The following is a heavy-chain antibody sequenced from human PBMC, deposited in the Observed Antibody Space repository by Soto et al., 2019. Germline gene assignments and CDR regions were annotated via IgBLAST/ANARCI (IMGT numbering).Heavy chain of an antibody. CDR2: IYYSGST. CDR3: ARSLIFLFWGVISDYMYV. CDR1: GGSISRGGNY. Sequence: PSETLSLSCTVSGGSISRGGNYWSWIRQHPGKGLEWIGYIYYSGSTYYNPSLKSRVTISVDTSKNQFSLKLSSVTAADTAVYYCARSLIFLFWGVISDYMYVCGRGTTVTVS. D-gene: IGHD3-10*01. J-gene: IGHJ6*03. V-gene: IGHV4-31*03.